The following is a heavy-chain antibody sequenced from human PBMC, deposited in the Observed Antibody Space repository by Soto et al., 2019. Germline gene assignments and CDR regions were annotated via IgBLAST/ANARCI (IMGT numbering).Heavy chain of an antibody. V-gene: IGHV1-3*01. Sequence: ASVKVSCKASGYTFTSYAMHWVRQAPRQRLEWMGWINAGNGNTKYSQKFQGRVTITRDTSASTAYMELSSLRSEDTAVYYCARLLAVAGMRTASGGMDVWGQGTTVTVSS. J-gene: IGHJ6*02. D-gene: IGHD6-19*01. CDR2: INAGNGNT. CDR3: ARLLAVAGMRTASGGMDV. CDR1: GYTFTSYA.